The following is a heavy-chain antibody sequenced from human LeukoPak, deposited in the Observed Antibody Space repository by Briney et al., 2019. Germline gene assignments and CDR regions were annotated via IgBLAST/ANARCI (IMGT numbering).Heavy chain of an antibody. CDR1: GFTFDDYG. CDR3: ARGGITIFGGIIYQDY. V-gene: IGHV3-20*04. J-gene: IGHJ4*02. CDR2: INWNGRST. D-gene: IGHD3-3*01. Sequence: GGSLRLSCAASGFTFDDYGMSWVRQAPGKGLEWVSGINWNGRSTGYADSVKGRFTISRDNAKNSLYLQMNSLRAEDTAFYYCARGGITIFGGIIYQDYWGQGTVVTVSS.